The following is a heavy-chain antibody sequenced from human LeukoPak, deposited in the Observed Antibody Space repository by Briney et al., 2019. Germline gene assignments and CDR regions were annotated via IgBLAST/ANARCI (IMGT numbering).Heavy chain of an antibody. CDR3: ARGGYYYDSSGYYFLNWFDP. V-gene: IGHV4-30-2*01. CDR1: GGSISSGGYY. CDR2: IYHSGST. J-gene: IGHJ5*02. D-gene: IGHD3-22*01. Sequence: SETLSLTCTVSGGSISSGGYYWSWIRQPPGKGLEWIGYIYHSGSTYYNPSLKSRVTISVDRSKNQFSLKLSSVTAADTAVYYCARGGYYYDSSGYYFLNWFDPWGQGTLVTVSS.